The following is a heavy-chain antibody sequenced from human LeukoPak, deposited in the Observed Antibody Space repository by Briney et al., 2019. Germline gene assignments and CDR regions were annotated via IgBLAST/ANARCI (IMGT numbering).Heavy chain of an antibody. J-gene: IGHJ4*02. V-gene: IGHV3-30-3*01. Sequence: PGGSLRLSCVASGLTLSDALVTWVRQAPGKGLEWVAVISYDGSNEYYADSVKGRFTISRDSSENTLYLQMNSLRVEDTAVYYCARGLMMAVAGRGEFHYWGQGTLVTVSS. CDR3: ARGLMMAVAGRGEFHY. CDR2: ISYDGSNE. D-gene: IGHD6-13*01. CDR1: GLTLSDAL.